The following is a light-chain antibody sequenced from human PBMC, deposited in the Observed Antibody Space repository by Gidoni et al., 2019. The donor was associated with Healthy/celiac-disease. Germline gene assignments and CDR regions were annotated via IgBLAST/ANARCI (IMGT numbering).Light chain of an antibody. CDR1: QSVLYSSNNKNY. CDR2: LAS. J-gene: IGKJ1*01. V-gene: IGKV4-1*01. CDR3: QQYYSTPQT. Sequence: DIVMTQSPDSLAVSLGERATIHCKSSQSVLYSSNNKNYLAWYQQKPGQPPKLLIYLASTRESGVPDRFSGSGSGTDFTLTISSLQAEDVAVYYCQQYYSTPQTFGQXTKVEIK.